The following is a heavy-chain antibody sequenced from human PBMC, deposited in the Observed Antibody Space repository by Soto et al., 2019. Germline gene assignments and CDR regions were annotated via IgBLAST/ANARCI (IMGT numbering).Heavy chain of an antibody. V-gene: IGHV4-39*07. CDR3: ASIHIVVVPAAYKLARKNYFDY. Sequence: SETLSLTCTVSGGSIRSSTYYWGWIRQPPGKGLEWIGSIYYSGSTHYNPSLKSRVTISVDTSKNQFSLKLSSVTAADTAVYYCASIHIVVVPAAYKLARKNYFDYWGQGTLVTVSS. D-gene: IGHD2-2*01. CDR2: IYYSGST. J-gene: IGHJ4*02. CDR1: GGSIRSSTYY.